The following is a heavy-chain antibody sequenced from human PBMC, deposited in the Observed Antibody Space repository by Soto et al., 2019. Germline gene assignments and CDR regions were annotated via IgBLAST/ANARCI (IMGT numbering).Heavy chain of an antibody. J-gene: IGHJ6*02. D-gene: IGHD4-4*01. CDR2: IFYRGSP. Sequence: SESMSLTCSVAGGSISTYYWTWIRQPPGKGLEWIGYIFYRGSPNYNPSLKSRVTISADTSKNQFSLKLNSVTAAGAAVYYCAGGTDYRWVLWGQGTTVTVSS. V-gene: IGHV4-59*12. CDR1: GGSISTYY. CDR3: AGGTDYRWVL.